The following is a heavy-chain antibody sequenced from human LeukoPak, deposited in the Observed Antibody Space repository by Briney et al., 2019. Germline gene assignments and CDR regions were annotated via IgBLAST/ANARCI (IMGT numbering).Heavy chain of an antibody. Sequence: ASVKVSCKASGYTFTSYGISWVRQAPGQGLEWMGWISAYNGNTNYAQKLQGRVTMTTDTSTSTAYMELRSLRSDDTAVYYCARVGYYDSSGYYSREFDYWGQGTLVTVSS. V-gene: IGHV1-18*01. CDR3: ARVGYYDSSGYYSREFDY. D-gene: IGHD3-22*01. CDR2: ISAYNGNT. CDR1: GYTFTSYG. J-gene: IGHJ4*02.